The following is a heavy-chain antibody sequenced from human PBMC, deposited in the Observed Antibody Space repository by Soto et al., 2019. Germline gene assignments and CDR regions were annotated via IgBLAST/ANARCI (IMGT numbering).Heavy chain of an antibody. D-gene: IGHD1-7*01. CDR2: IRSKAYGGTT. CDR3: TRALRYNWNYDWFDP. J-gene: IGHJ5*02. CDR1: GFTFGDYA. V-gene: IGHV3-49*03. Sequence: GGSLRLSCTASGFTFGDYAMSWFRQAPGKGLEWVGFIRSKAYGGTTEYAASVKGRFTISRDDSKSIAYLQMNSLKTEDTAVYYCTRALRYNWNYDWFDPWGQGTLVTVSS.